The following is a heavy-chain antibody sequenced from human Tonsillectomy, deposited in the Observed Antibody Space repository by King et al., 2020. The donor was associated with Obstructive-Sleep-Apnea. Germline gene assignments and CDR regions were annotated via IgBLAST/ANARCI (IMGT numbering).Heavy chain of an antibody. CDR2: IRQDGTEM. V-gene: IGHV3-7*03. CDR1: GFSFSTYW. J-gene: IGHJ4*02. Sequence: VQLVESGGGLVRPGGSLRLSCAASGFSFSTYWMTWVRQAPGKGLEWVANIRQDGTEMYYVDSVKGRFTISRDNAKNSLYLQMNRLRAEDTAVYYCARENDNDTYGYSHYFDYWGQGTLVTVSS. D-gene: IGHD5-18*01. CDR3: ARENDNDTYGYSHYFDY.